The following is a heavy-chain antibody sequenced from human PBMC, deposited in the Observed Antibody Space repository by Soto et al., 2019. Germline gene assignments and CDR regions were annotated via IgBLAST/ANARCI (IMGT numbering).Heavy chain of an antibody. Sequence: ASVKVSCKASGYTFTSYGISWVRQAPGQGLEWMGWISAYNGNTNYAQKLQGRVTMTTDTSTSTAYMELRSLRSDDTAVYYCARDLRLLWFGVLLLSEYYYYGMDVWGPGTTVTVSS. CDR2: ISAYNGNT. CDR3: ARDLRLLWFGVLLLSEYYYYGMDV. V-gene: IGHV1-18*01. J-gene: IGHJ6*02. D-gene: IGHD3-10*01. CDR1: GYTFTSYG.